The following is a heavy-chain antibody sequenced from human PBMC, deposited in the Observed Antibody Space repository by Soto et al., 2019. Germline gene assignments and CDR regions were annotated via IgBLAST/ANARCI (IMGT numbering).Heavy chain of an antibody. CDR2: SYYSGST. CDR3: ARSVDP. Sequence: QVQLQESGPGLVKPSQTLSLTCTVSGGSIRSCGYYWSWIRQTPGNGLEWIGYSYYSGSTYYNPSLNSRVTISVDTSKNPFSLKLSSVTAAYTAVYYCARSVDPWGQGTLVTVSS. V-gene: IGHV4-31*03. CDR1: GGSIRSCGYY. J-gene: IGHJ5*02.